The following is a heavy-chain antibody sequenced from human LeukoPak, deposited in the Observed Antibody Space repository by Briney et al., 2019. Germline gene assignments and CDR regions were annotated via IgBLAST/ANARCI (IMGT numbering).Heavy chain of an antibody. D-gene: IGHD6-13*01. CDR3: AREYSSRQTIRRYDY. V-gene: IGHV1-24*01. J-gene: IGHJ4*02. Sequence: EASVKVSCKVSGYTLTELSMHWVRQAPGKGLEWMGGFDPEDGETIYAQKFQGRVTMTEDTSTDTAYMELSSLRSEDTAVYYCAREYSSRQTIRRYDYWGQGTLVTVSS. CDR2: FDPEDGET. CDR1: GYTLTELS.